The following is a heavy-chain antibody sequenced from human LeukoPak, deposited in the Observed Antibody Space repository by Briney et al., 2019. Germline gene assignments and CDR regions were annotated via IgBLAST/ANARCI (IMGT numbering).Heavy chain of an antibody. J-gene: IGHJ3*02. Sequence: GGSLRLSCAASGFTFSSYAMSWVRQAPGKGLEWVSAISGSGGSTYYADSVKGRFTISRDNSKNTLYLQMNSLRAEDTAVYYCAKDFLPLGYCSSTSCFSAFDIWGQGTMVTVSS. CDR1: GFTFSSYA. CDR2: ISGSGGST. V-gene: IGHV3-23*01. D-gene: IGHD2-2*01. CDR3: AKDFLPLGYCSSTSCFSAFDI.